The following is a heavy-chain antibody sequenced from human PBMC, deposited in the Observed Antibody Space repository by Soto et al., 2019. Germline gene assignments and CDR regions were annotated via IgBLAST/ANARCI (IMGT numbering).Heavy chain of an antibody. J-gene: IGHJ6*02. D-gene: IGHD6-19*01. CDR2: IIPIFGTA. CDR3: AREPGYSSGWYGYYYYGMDV. Sequence: SVKVSFKASGGTFSSYAISWVRQAPGQGLEWMGGIIPIFGTANYAQKFQGRVTITADESTSTAYMELSSLRSEDTAVYYCAREPGYSSGWYGYYYYGMDVWGQGTTVTVSS. CDR1: GGTFSSYA. V-gene: IGHV1-69*13.